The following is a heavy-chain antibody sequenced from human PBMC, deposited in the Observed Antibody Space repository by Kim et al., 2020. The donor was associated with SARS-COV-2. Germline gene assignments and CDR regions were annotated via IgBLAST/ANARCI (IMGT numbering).Heavy chain of an antibody. D-gene: IGHD3-22*01. V-gene: IGHV1-69*01. CDR3: ARTTSYDSSGYYFDY. J-gene: IGHJ4*02. Sequence: AQKFQGRVTSTADESTSTAYMELSSLRSEDTAVYYCARTTSYDSSGYYFDYWGQGTLVTVSS.